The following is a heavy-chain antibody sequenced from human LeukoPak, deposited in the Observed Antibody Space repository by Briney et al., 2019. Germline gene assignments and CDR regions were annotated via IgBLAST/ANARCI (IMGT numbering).Heavy chain of an antibody. J-gene: IGHJ4*02. V-gene: IGHV4-59*08. CDR1: GDSMSVHF. CDR3: ARLYGSGWYDGDY. D-gene: IGHD6-19*01. CDR2: VYYSGST. Sequence: SETLSLTCTVSGDSMSVHFWSWIRQPPGKGLGWIGYVYYSGSTYYNPSLKSRLTMSPDTSKNQFSLRLSSVTASDTAVYYCARLYGSGWYDGDYWGQGTLVTVSS.